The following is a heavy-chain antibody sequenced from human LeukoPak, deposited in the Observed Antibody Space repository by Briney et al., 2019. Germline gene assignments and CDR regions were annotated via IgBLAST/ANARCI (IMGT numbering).Heavy chain of an antibody. CDR2: ISWDGGST. CDR3: AKDIGFGSGEGYMDV. V-gene: IGHV3-43*01. Sequence: PGGSLRLSCAASGFTFDDYTMHWVRQAPGKGLEWVSLISWDGGSTYYADSVKGRFTISRDNSKNSLYLQMNSLRTEDTALYYCAKDIGFGSGEGYMDVWGKGTTVTVSS. CDR1: GFTFDDYT. J-gene: IGHJ6*03. D-gene: IGHD3-3*01.